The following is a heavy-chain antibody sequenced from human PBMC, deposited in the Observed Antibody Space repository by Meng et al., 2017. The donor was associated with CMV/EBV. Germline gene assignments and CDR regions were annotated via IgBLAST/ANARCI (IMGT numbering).Heavy chain of an antibody. CDR2: INPNSGGT. V-gene: IGHV1-2*02. Sequence: ASVKVSCKASGYTFTGYYMHWVRQAPGQGLEWMGWINPNSGGTNYAQKFQGRVTMTRDTSISTAYMELSRLRSDDTAMYYCARPWGGYDYYFDYWGQGTLVTVSS. CDR3: ARPWGGYDYYFDY. CDR1: GYTFTGYY. J-gene: IGHJ4*02. D-gene: IGHD5-12*01.